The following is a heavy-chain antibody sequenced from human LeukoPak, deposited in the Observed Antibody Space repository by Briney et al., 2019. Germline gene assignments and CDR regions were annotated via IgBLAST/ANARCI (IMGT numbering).Heavy chain of an antibody. D-gene: IGHD3-10*01. CDR1: GYTLTELS. CDR2: FDPEDGET. CDR3: ATDSPSGFGELSPFDY. J-gene: IGHJ4*02. V-gene: IGHV1-24*01. Sequence: ASVKVSCKVSGYTLTELSMHWVRQAPGKGLEWMGGFDPEDGETIYAQKFQGRVTMTEDTSTDTAYMELSSLRSEDTAVYYCATDSPSGFGELSPFDYWGQGTLVTVSS.